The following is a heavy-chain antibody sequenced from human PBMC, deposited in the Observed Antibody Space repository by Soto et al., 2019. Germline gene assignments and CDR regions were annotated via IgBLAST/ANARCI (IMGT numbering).Heavy chain of an antibody. Sequence: GGSLRLSCAASGFSVSNNYMSWVRQAPGKGLEWVSVIYSGGSTYYADSVKGRFTISRDNSKNTLYLQMNSLRAEDTAVYYCAREHNHGVHAYRARGTSVPVSP. J-gene: IGHJ4*02. D-gene: IGHD1-1*01. CDR1: GFSVSNNY. CDR2: IYSGGST. CDR3: AREHNHGVHAY. V-gene: IGHV3-53*01.